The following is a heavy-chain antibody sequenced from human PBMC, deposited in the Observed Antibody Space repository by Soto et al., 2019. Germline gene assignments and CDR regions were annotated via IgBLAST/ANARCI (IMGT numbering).Heavy chain of an antibody. CDR2: INHSGST. CDR1: GGSFSGYY. CDR3: ARRRGRAVVVPAASGDYGMDV. V-gene: IGHV4-34*01. D-gene: IGHD2-2*01. J-gene: IGHJ6*02. Sequence: PSETLSLTCAVYGGSFSGYYWSWIRQPPGRGLEWIGEINHSGSTNYNPSLKSRVTISVDTSKDQFSLKLSSVTAPDTAVYYCARRRGRAVVVPAASGDYGMDVWGQGTTVTVSS.